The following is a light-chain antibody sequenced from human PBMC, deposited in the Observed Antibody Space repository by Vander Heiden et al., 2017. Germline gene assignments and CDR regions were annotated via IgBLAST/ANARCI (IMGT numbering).Light chain of an antibody. J-gene: IGKJ1*01. Sequence: ILITPSPSSLSAFVGASVTITCRASQTIRNYLTWYQQKPGKAPKLLIYVASSLHSGVPSRFSGSGSGTDFTLTISSLQPEDFATYYCQQSYSDPRTFGEGTKVEIK. CDR1: QTIRNY. CDR3: QQSYSDPRT. V-gene: IGKV1-39*01. CDR2: VAS.